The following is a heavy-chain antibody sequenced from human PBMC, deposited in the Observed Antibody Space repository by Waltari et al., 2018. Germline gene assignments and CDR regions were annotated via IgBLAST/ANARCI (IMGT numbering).Heavy chain of an antibody. D-gene: IGHD6-19*01. CDR2: MNPNSGNT. Sequence: QVQLVQSGAEVKKPGASVKVSCKASGYPFTSYDINWVRQATGQGLEWMGWMNPNSGNTGYAQKFQGRVTITRNTSISTAYMELSSLRSEDTAVYYCARPKADSSGWYWEAFDIWGQGTMVTVSS. V-gene: IGHV1-8*03. J-gene: IGHJ3*02. CDR3: ARPKADSSGWYWEAFDI. CDR1: GYPFTSYD.